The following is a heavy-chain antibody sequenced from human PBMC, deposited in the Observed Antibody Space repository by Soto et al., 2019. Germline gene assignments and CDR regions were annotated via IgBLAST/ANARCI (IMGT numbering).Heavy chain of an antibody. D-gene: IGHD3-10*01. Sequence: PGGSLRLSCAASGFTFSSYGMHWVRQAPGKGLEWVAVIWYDGSNKYYADSVKGRFTISRDNAKNSLYLQMNSLRAEDTAVYYCARDGVRGDYLGLWGYYYMDVWGKGTTVTVSS. CDR1: GFTFSSYG. J-gene: IGHJ6*03. CDR3: ARDGVRGDYLGLWGYYYMDV. CDR2: IWYDGSNK. V-gene: IGHV3-33*01.